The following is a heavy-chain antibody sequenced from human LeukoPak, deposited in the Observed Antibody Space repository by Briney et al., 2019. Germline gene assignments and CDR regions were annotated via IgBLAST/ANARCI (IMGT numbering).Heavy chain of an antibody. CDR2: IYHSGST. CDR1: GGSISSGGYS. V-gene: IGHV4-30-2*01. Sequence: KTSETLSLTCAVSGGSISSGGYSWSWIRQPPGKGLEWIGYIYHSGSTYYNPSLKSRVTISVDRSKNQFSLKLSSVTAADTAVYYCARGKRGFNYFDYWGQGTLVTVSS. J-gene: IGHJ4*02. CDR3: ARGKRGFNYFDY. D-gene: IGHD3-10*01.